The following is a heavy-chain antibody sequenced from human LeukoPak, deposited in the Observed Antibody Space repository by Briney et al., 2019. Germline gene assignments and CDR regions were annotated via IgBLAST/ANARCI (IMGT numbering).Heavy chain of an antibody. CDR1: GGSISSYY. CDR2: IYYSGST. Sequence: PSETLSLTCTVSGGSISSYYWSWIRQPPGKGLEWIGYIYYSGSTNYNPSLKSRVTISVDTSKNQFSLELSSVTAADTAVYYCARVWSSGLDAFDIWGQGTMVTVSS. D-gene: IGHD2-8*02. CDR3: ARVWSSGLDAFDI. V-gene: IGHV4-59*01. J-gene: IGHJ3*02.